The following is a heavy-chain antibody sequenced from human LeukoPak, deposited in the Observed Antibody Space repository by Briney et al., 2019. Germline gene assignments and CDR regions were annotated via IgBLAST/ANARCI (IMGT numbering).Heavy chain of an antibody. V-gene: IGHV4-30-4*01. D-gene: IGHD6-13*01. J-gene: IGHJ3*02. CDR1: GGSISSGDYY. CDR3: ARVGIAALPGAFDI. Sequence: SQTLSLTCTVSGGSISSGDYYWSWIRQPPGKGLEWIGYIYYSGSTYYNPSLKSRVTISVDTSKNQFFLKLSSVTAADTAVYYCARVGIAALPGAFDIWGQGTMVTVSS. CDR2: IYYSGST.